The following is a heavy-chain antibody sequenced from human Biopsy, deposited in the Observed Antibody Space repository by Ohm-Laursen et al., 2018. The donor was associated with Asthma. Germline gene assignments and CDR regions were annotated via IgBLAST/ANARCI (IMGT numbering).Heavy chain of an antibody. J-gene: IGHJ6*02. V-gene: IGHV1-69*01. CDR3: AKASCYYFSCDLDV. CDR2: ISPIFGSI. Sequence: SSVKVSCNASGGTLNNYAINWVRQAPGQGLEWMGGISPIFGSIKYAEKFQGRVTLTADVFTNTVHMELTSLRSDDTAVLYCAKASCYYFSCDLDVWGQGTTVSVSS. CDR1: GGTLNNYA.